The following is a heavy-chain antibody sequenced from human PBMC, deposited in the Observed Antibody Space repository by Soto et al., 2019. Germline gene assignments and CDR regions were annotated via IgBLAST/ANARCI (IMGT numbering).Heavy chain of an antibody. D-gene: IGHD3-10*01. J-gene: IGHJ4*02. CDR1: GFTFSSYA. CDR2: ISYDGSNK. CDR3: ARDLREDGGVLLWFGESYYFDY. V-gene: IGHV3-30-3*01. Sequence: QVQLVESGGGVVQPGRSLRLSCAASGFTFSSYAMHWVRQAPGKGLEWVAVISYDGSNKYYADSVKGRFTISRDNSKNTLYLQMNSLRAEDTAVYYCARDLREDGGVLLWFGESYYFDYWGQGTLVTVSS.